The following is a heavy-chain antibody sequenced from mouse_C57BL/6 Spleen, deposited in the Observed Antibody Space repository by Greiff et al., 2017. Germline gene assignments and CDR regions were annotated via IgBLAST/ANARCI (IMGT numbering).Heavy chain of an antibody. CDR3: ARLELAFDY. CDR2: ISSGGSYN. CDR1: GFTFSSYG. D-gene: IGHD4-1*01. V-gene: IGHV5-6*01. J-gene: IGHJ2*01. Sequence: EVMLVESGGDLVKPGGSLKLSCAASGFTFSSYGMSWVRQTLDKRLEWVATISSGGSYNYYPDSVKGRFTISRDNAKNTLYLQMSSLKSEDTAMYYCARLELAFDYWGQGTTLTVSS.